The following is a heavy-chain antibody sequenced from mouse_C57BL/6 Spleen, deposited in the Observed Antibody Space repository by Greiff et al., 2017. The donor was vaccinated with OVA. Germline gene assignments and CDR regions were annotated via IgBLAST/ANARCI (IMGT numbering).Heavy chain of an antibody. J-gene: IGHJ1*03. V-gene: IGHV14-3*01. CDR1: GFNIKNTY. CDR3: ARAFYYGSSPSYWYFDV. Sequence: VQLQQSVAELVRPGASVKLSCTASGFNIKNTYMHWVKQRPEQGLEWIGRIDPANGNTKYAPKFQGKATITADTSSNTAYLQLSSLTSEDTAIYYCARAFYYGSSPSYWYFDVWGTETTVTVSS. D-gene: IGHD1-1*01. CDR2: IDPANGNT.